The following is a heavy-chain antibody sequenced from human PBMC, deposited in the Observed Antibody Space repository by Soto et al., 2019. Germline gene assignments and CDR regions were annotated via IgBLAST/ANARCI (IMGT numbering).Heavy chain of an antibody. CDR2: ISSSSSYI. J-gene: IGHJ5*02. D-gene: IGHD5-12*01. CDR3: AREKLYSGYDYSVSLNWFDP. V-gene: IGHV3-21*01. CDR1: GFTFSSYS. Sequence: PGGSLRLSCAASGFTFSSYSMNWVRQAPGKGLEWVSSISSSSSYIYYADSVKGRFTISRGNAKNSLYLQMNSLRAEDTAVYYCAREKLYSGYDYSVSLNWFDPWGQGTLVTVSS.